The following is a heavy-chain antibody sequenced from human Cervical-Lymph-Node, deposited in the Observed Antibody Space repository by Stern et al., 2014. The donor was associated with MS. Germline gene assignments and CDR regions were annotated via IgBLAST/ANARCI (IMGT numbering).Heavy chain of an antibody. J-gene: IGHJ4*02. CDR3: TRAVGGVGRE. V-gene: IGHV1-46*01. CDR1: GYTFTNYY. Sequence: VQLVESGPEVKKPGASVMVSCKTSGYTFTNYYIHWVRQAPGQGLEWMGIINPNGSVTASAQKFQGRLTMTRDKSTTTVYMRLITLTSEDTAMYYCTRAVGGVGREWGQGTLVVVSS. D-gene: IGHD3-16*01. CDR2: INPNGSVT.